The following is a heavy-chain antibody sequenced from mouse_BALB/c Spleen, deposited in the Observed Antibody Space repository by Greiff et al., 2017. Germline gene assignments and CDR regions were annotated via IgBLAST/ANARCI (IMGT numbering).Heavy chain of an antibody. CDR1: GYTFTSYW. Sequence: EVQLQQSGTVLARPGASVKMSCKASGYTFTSYWMHWVKQRPGQGLEWIGAIYPGNSDTSYNQKFKGKAKLTAVTSTSTAYMELSSLTNEDSAVYDCTRGEGLRSAMDYWGQGTSVTVSS. CDR2: IYPGNSDT. D-gene: IGHD2-4*01. V-gene: IGHV1-5*01. J-gene: IGHJ4*01. CDR3: TRGEGLRSAMDY.